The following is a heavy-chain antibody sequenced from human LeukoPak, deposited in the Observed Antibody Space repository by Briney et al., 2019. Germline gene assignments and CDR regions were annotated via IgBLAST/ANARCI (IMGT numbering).Heavy chain of an antibody. Sequence: GGSLRLSCAASGFTFSSYWMSWVRQAPGKGLEWVANIKQDGSEKNYVDSVKGRFTISRDNAKTSLYLQMNSLRAEDTAVYYCARGYSGYDYFDYWGQGTLVTVSS. D-gene: IGHD5-12*01. V-gene: IGHV3-7*04. CDR2: IKQDGSEK. CDR1: GFTFSSYW. J-gene: IGHJ4*02. CDR3: ARGYSGYDYFDY.